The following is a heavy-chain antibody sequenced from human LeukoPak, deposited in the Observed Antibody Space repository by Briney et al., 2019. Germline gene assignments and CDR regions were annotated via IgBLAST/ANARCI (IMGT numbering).Heavy chain of an antibody. D-gene: IGHD4-17*01. V-gene: IGHV1-46*01. J-gene: IGHJ3*02. CDR1: GYTFTSYN. CDR2: IKPSGGST. Sequence: ASVKVSCKASGYTFTSYNMHWVRQAPGQGLEWMGIIKPSGGSTTYAQKFQGRVTMTRDMSTSTLYMELSSLRSEDTAVYYCASPYDYGDHYLDALHIWGQGTIVTVSS. CDR3: ASPYDYGDHYLDALHI.